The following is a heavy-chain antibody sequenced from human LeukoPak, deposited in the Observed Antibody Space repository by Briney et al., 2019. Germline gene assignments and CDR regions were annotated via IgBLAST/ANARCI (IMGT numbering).Heavy chain of an antibody. CDR1: GYAFTLYD. CDR3: ARVPSDYYYYGMDV. J-gene: IGHJ6*02. CDR2: MNHNRGNT. Sequence: AAVNVFYEASGYAFTLYDLKWVRQPTGRGLEGMGWMNHNRGNTGYAQKVQGRVTMTRNTSISTAYMELSSLRSEDTAVYYCARVPSDYYYYGMDVWGQGTTVTVSS. V-gene: IGHV1-8*01.